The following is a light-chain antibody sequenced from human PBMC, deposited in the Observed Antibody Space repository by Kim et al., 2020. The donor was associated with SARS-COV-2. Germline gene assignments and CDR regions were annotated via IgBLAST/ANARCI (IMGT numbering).Light chain of an antibody. V-gene: IGLV1-44*01. CDR2: SNN. Sequence: VLTQPPSASGTPGQRVTISCSGSSSNIGSNTVNWYQQLPGTAPKLLIYSNNQRPSGVPDRFSGSKSGTSASLAISGLQSEDEADYYCAAWDDSLNVVFGGGTQLTVL. CDR3: AAWDDSLNVV. J-gene: IGLJ2*01. CDR1: SSNIGSNT.